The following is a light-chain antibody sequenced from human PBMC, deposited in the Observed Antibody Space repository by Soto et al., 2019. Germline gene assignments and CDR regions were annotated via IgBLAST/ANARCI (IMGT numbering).Light chain of an antibody. CDR2: WSS. Sequence: DIVMTQSPDSLAVSLDETATINCKSSQSVLYSSNNKDYLAWYQQKPGQPPQLLIYWSSSRESGVPDRFSGSGSGTDFTLTISSLQAEDVAVYYCQQYYSSPFTFGPGTKVDIK. V-gene: IGKV4-1*01. CDR1: QSVLYSSNNKDY. CDR3: QQYYSSPFT. J-gene: IGKJ3*01.